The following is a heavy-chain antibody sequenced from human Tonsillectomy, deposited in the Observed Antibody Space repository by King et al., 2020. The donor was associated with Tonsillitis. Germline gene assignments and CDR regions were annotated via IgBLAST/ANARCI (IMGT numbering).Heavy chain of an antibody. D-gene: IGHD3-10*01. CDR1: GFTFGDYY. J-gene: IGHJ6*03. CDR2: ISAGGADT. Sequence: VQLVESGGGLVKPGGSLRLSCAASGFTFGDYYMNWIRQAPGKGLEWVSYISAGGADTNYADSGKGRFTISRDNAKNSLYLQIDSLRAEDTAVYYCARGGEISYFYYMDVWGKGTTVTVSS. CDR3: ARGGEISYFYYMDV. V-gene: IGHV3-11*06.